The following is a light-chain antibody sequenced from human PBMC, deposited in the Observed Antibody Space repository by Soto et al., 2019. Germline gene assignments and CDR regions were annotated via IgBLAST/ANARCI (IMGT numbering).Light chain of an antibody. V-gene: IGKV1-5*01. Sequence: IQMTQSPSTLSASVGDRVTITCRASQSISSWLAWYQQKPGKAPKLLIYDASSLESGVPSRFSGSGSGTEFTLSISSLQPDDFATYYCHQYNSYWTFGQGTKVDI. J-gene: IGKJ1*01. CDR1: QSISSW. CDR3: HQYNSYWT. CDR2: DAS.